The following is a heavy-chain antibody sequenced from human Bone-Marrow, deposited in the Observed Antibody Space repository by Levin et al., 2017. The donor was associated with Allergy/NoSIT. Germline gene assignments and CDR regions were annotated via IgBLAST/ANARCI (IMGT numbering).Heavy chain of an antibody. Sequence: SQTLSLTCAVYGGSFSGYYWSWIRQPPGKGLEWIGEINHSGSTNYNPSLKSRVTISVDTSKNQFSLKLSSVTAADTAVYYCARRHSGWSRMDFDYWGQGTLVTVSS. J-gene: IGHJ4*02. CDR3: ARRHSGWSRMDFDY. D-gene: IGHD6-19*01. CDR1: GGSFSGYY. CDR2: INHSGST. V-gene: IGHV4-34*01.